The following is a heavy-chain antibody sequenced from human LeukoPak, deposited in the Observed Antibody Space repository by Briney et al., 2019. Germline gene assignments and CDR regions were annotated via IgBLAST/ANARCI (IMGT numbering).Heavy chain of an antibody. D-gene: IGHD5-18*01. V-gene: IGHV4-59*01. CDR3: ARSRYSYGHIDY. Sequence: SETLSLTCTVSGGSISNYYWNWLRQPPGKGLEWIGYIYYSGSTNYNPSLQSRVTISVDTSKNQFSLKLNSVTAADTAVYYCARSRYSYGHIDYWGQGTLVTVSS. CDR1: GGSISNYY. J-gene: IGHJ4*02. CDR2: IYYSGST.